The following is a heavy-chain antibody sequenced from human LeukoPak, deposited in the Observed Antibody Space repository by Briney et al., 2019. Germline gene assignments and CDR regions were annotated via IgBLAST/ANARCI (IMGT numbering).Heavy chain of an antibody. CDR1: GGSISSYY. Sequence: PSETLSLTCTVSGGSISSYYWSWIRQPPGKGLEWIGYIYYSGSTNYNPSLKSRVTISVDTSKNQFSLKLSSVTAADTAVYYCARAEIGYSGYYDYWGQGTLVTVSS. CDR3: ARAEIGYSGYYDY. J-gene: IGHJ4*02. V-gene: IGHV4-59*01. D-gene: IGHD5-12*01. CDR2: IYYSGST.